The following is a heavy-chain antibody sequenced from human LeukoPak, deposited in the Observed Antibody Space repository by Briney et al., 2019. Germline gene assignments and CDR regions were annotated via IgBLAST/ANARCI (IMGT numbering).Heavy chain of an antibody. D-gene: IGHD3-16*01. V-gene: IGHV3-7*03. J-gene: IGHJ6*01. CDR3: ARGGGLDV. CDR1: GFTFSSYW. Sequence: GVLRLSCAASGFTFSSYWMNWARQVPGKGLEWVASINHNGNVNYYVDSVKGRFTISRDNAKNSLYLQMSNLRAEDTAVYFCARGGGLDVWGQGATVTVSS. CDR2: INHNGNVN.